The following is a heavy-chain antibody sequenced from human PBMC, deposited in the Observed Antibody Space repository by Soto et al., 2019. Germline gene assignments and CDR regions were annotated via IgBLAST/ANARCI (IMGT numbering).Heavy chain of an antibody. D-gene: IGHD2-8*01. V-gene: IGHV4-34*01. CDR2: INHSGST. Sequence: SETLSLTCAVYGGSFSGYYWSWIRQPPGKGLEWIGEINHSGSTNYNPSLKSRVTISVDTSKNQFSLKLSSVTAADAAVYYCARGLGYCTNGVCSYFDYWGQGTLVT. J-gene: IGHJ4*02. CDR3: ARGLGYCTNGVCSYFDY. CDR1: GGSFSGYY.